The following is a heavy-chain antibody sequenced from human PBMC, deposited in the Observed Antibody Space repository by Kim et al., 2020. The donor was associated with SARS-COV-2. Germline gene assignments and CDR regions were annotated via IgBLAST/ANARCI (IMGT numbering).Heavy chain of an antibody. CDR1: GGSFSGYY. CDR2: INHSGST. D-gene: IGHD3-10*01. V-gene: IGHV4-34*01. J-gene: IGHJ5*02. CDR3: ARASYYYGSVARSWFDP. Sequence: SETLSLTCAVYGGSFSGYYWSWIRQPPGKGLEWIGEINHSGSTNYNPSLKSRVTISVDTSKNQFSLKLSSVTAADTAVYYCARASYYYGSVARSWFDPWG.